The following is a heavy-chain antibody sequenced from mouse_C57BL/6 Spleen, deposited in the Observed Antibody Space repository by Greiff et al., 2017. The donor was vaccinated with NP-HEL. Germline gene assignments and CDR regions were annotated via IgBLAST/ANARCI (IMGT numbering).Heavy chain of an antibody. D-gene: IGHD2-4*01. CDR1: GYTFTSYW. V-gene: IGHV1-64*01. Sequence: QVQLQQPGAELVKPGASVKLSCKASGYTFTSYWMHWVKQRPGQGLEWIGMIHPNSGSTNYNEKFKSKATLTVDKSSSTAYMQLSSLTSEDSAVYYCARRNYDYDDSMDYWGQGTSVTVSS. CDR2: IHPNSGST. J-gene: IGHJ4*01. CDR3: ARRNYDYDDSMDY.